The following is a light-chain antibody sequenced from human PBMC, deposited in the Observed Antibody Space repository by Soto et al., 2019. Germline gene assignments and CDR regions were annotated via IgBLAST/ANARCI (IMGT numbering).Light chain of an antibody. CDR1: SSDVGSYNL. Sequence: QSVLTQPASVSGSHGQSITISCTGTSSDVGSYNLVSWYQQHPGKAPKLMIYEGSKRPSGVSNRFSGSKSGNTASLTISGLQAEDEADYYCCSYAGSSTPWVFGGGTKLTVL. V-gene: IGLV2-23*01. J-gene: IGLJ3*02. CDR3: CSYAGSSTPWV. CDR2: EGS.